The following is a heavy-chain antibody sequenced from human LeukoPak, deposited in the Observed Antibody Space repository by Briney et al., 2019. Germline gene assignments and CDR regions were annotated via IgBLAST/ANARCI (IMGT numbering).Heavy chain of an antibody. CDR3: ARRSTPRRLIDWFDP. CDR2: IYYSGST. Sequence: SETLSLTCTVSGGSISGGGYYWSWIRQHPGKGLEWFGYIYYSGSTYYNPSLKSRVTISVDTSKNQFSLKLSSVTAADTAVYYCARRSTPRRLIDWFDPWGQGTLVTVSS. D-gene: IGHD2-15*01. CDR1: GGSISGGGYY. V-gene: IGHV4-31*03. J-gene: IGHJ5*02.